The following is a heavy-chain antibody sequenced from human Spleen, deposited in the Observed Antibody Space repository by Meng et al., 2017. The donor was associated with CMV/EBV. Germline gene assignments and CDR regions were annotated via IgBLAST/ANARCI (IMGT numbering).Heavy chain of an antibody. CDR2: IIPTFGTP. Sequence: SVKVSCKASEGTFSRYAISWVRQAPGQGLEWIGGIIPTFGTPDYAENFQGRATITTEESTTTAYMELSSLRSEDTAVYYCARDRDGYNNLDYWGQGTLVTVSS. CDR1: EGTFSRYA. J-gene: IGHJ4*02. V-gene: IGHV1-69*05. CDR3: ARDRDGYNNLDY. D-gene: IGHD5-24*01.